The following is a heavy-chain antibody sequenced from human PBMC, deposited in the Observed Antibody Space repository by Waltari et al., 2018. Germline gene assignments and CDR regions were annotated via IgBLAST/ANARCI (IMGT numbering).Heavy chain of an antibody. CDR1: GDSVSSYY. CDR2: VYYRGSS. CDR3: ARLNDISGYYYFDY. D-gene: IGHD3-22*01. Sequence: QVQLQESGPGLVKPSETLSLTCAISGDSVSSYYWTWIRQPPGKGLEWLGSVYYRGSSNYRPSLKSRVTISVDTSRNQFSLKLSSVTAADTAIYYCARLNDISGYYYFDYWGQGALVTVSS. V-gene: IGHV4-59*02. J-gene: IGHJ4*02.